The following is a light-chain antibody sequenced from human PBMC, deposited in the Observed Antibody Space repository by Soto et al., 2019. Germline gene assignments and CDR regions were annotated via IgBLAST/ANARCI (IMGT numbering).Light chain of an antibody. CDR3: QQYYSYSPLT. V-gene: IGKV1-5*01. Sequence: DIQMTQSPSTLSASVGDRVTITCGASQSISSWLAWYQQKPGKAPKLLIYDASSLESGVPSRFSGSGSGTEFTLTIRSLQPDDFTTYYCQQYYSYSPLTFGGGTKGDIK. CDR1: QSISSW. CDR2: DAS. J-gene: IGKJ4*01.